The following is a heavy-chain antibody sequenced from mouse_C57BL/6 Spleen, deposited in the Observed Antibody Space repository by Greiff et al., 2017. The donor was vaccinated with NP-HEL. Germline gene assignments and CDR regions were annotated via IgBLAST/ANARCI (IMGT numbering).Heavy chain of an antibody. CDR2: INPGSGGT. Sequence: QVQLKESGAELVRPGTSVKVSCKASGYAFTNYLIEWVKQRPGQGLEWIGVINPGSGGTEYNEKFKGKATLTADKSSSTAYMQLSSLTSEGSAVYSSARVTGVDYWGQGTTLTVSS. J-gene: IGHJ2*01. V-gene: IGHV1-54*01. CDR3: ARVTGVDY. CDR1: GYAFTNYL.